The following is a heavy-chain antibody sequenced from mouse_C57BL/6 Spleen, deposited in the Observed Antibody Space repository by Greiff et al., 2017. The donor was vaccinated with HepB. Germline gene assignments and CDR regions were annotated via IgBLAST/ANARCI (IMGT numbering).Heavy chain of an antibody. J-gene: IGHJ4*01. CDR3: ARGLRRNYYAMDY. Sequence: EVMLVESGGGLVKPGGSLKLSCAASGFTFSDYGMRWVRQAPEKGLEWVAYISSGSSTIYYADTVKGRFTISRDNAKNTLFLQMTSLRSEDTAMYYCARGLRRNYYAMDYWGQGTSVTVSS. D-gene: IGHD2-2*01. CDR2: ISSGSSTI. V-gene: IGHV5-17*01. CDR1: GFTFSDYG.